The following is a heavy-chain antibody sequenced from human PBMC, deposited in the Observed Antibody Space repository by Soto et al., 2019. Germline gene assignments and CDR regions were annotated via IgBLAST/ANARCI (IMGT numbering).Heavy chain of an antibody. CDR3: ARDLEATTVTTLDY. J-gene: IGHJ4*02. Sequence: VGSLRLSCAASGFTFNIYSMNWVRQTPGKGLEWVSSISSSSSYIYYADSVKGRFTISRDNAKNSLYLQMNSLRAEDTAVYYCARDLEATTVTTLDYWGQGTLVTVSS. V-gene: IGHV3-21*06. CDR2: ISSSSSYI. D-gene: IGHD4-17*01. CDR1: GFTFNIYS.